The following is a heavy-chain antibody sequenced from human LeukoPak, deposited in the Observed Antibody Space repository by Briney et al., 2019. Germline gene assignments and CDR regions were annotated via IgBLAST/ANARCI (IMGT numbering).Heavy chain of an antibody. V-gene: IGHV3-49*04. D-gene: IGHD6-19*01. CDR2: IRSKAYGGTT. CDR3: TRDDGGGWPRGPFDY. Sequence: GGSLRLSCTASGFTFGDYAMSWVRQAPGKGLEWVGFIRSKAYGGTTEYAASVKGRFTISRDDSKSIAYLQMNSLKTEDTAVYYCTRDDGGGWPRGPFDYWGQGTLVTVSS. CDR1: GFTFGDYA. J-gene: IGHJ4*02.